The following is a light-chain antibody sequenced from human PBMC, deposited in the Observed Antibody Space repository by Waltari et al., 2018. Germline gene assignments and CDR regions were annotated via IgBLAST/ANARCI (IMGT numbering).Light chain of an antibody. CDR3: TSYTSSSTYV. CDR1: SSDVGGYNY. J-gene: IGLJ1*01. V-gene: IGLV2-14*03. CDR2: DVS. Sequence: QSALTQTASVSGSPGQSITISCTGPSSDVGGYNYVSWYQQHPGKAPKLMIYDVSNRPSGVSNRFSGSKSGNTASLTISGLLAEDEADYYCTSYTSSSTYVFGTGTRVTVL.